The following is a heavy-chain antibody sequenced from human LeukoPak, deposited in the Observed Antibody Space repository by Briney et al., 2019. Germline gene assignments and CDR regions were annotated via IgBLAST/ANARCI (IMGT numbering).Heavy chain of an antibody. D-gene: IGHD3-10*01. V-gene: IGHV1-8*01. Sequence: ASVKDSCKASGYTFTSYDINWVRQATGQGLEWMGWMNHNSGNTGYAQKFQGRVTMTRNTSMSTAYMELSSLRSEDTAVYYCASSLTMVRGAMPSGMDVWGKGTTVTVSS. CDR1: GYTFTSYD. J-gene: IGHJ6*04. CDR3: ASSLTMVRGAMPSGMDV. CDR2: MNHNSGNT.